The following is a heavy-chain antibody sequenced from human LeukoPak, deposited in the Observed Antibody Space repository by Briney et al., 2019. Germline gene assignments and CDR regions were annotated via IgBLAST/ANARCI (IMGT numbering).Heavy chain of an antibody. V-gene: IGHV3-7*01. CDR1: GFTFSSYW. J-gene: IGHJ6*02. CDR2: IKQDGSEK. Sequence: GGSLRPSCAASGFTFSSYWMSWVRQAPGKGLEWVANIKQDGSEKYYVDSVKGRFTISRDNAKNSLYLQMNSLRAEDTAVYYCARDISLSGWSWTNYYYYYGMDVWGQGTTVTVSS. CDR3: ARDISLSGWSWTNYYYYYGMDV. D-gene: IGHD3-16*01.